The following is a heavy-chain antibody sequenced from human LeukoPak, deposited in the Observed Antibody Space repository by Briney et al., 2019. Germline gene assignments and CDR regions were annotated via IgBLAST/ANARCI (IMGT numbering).Heavy chain of an antibody. CDR2: IYHSGST. CDR1: GGSISSSSW. Sequence: SETLSLTCAVSGGSISSSSWWSWVRQPPGKGLESIGEIYHSGSTNYNPSLKSRVTISVDKSKNQFSLKLSSVTAADTAVYYCARRGDSEGSDYWGQGTLVTVSS. D-gene: IGHD2-21*02. J-gene: IGHJ4*02. V-gene: IGHV4-4*02. CDR3: ARRGDSEGSDY.